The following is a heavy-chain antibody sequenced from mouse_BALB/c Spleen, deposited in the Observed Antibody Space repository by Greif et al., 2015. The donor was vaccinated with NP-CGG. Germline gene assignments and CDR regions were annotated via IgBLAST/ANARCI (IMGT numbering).Heavy chain of an antibody. Sequence: DVKLVESGGGLVQPGGSLNLSCAASGFDFSRYWMSWARQAPGKGQEWIGEINPGSSTINYTPSLKDEFIISRDNAKNTLYLQVSKVRAEDTTLEYWARRSRGIMDYGGQGTSVTGSS. CDR3: ARRSRGIMDY. V-gene: IGHV4-2*02. D-gene: IGHD1-1*01. CDR1: GFDFSRYW. CDR2: INPGSSTI. J-gene: IGHJ4*01.